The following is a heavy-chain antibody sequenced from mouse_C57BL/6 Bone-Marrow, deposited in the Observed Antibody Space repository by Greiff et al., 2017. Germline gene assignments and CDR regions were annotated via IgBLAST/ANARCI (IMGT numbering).Heavy chain of an antibody. CDR1: GYAFSSSW. J-gene: IGHJ1*03. CDR3: ARSYHDV. Sequence: QVQLQQSGPELVKPGASVTISCKASGYAFSSSWMNWVKQRPGKGLEWIGRIYPGDGDTNYNGKFKGKATLTADKSSSTAYMQLSSLTSEDSAVYFCARSYHDVWGTGTTVTVSS. V-gene: IGHV1-82*01. CDR2: IYPGDGDT. D-gene: IGHD2-10*01.